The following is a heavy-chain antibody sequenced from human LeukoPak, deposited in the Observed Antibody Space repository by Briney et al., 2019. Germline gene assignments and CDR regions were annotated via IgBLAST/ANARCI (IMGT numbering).Heavy chain of an antibody. CDR2: ISYDGSNN. CDR1: GFSFSSYG. D-gene: IGHD7-27*01. CDR3: AKDGATWRDPGAH. J-gene: IGHJ4*02. V-gene: IGHV3-30*18. Sequence: PGRSLRLSCAASGFSFSSYGMHWVRQAPGKGLEWVALISYDGSNNHYADSVKGRFTISRDDSKNTLYLQMNSLRAGDTAVYYCAKDGATWRDPGAHGGQGTLVIVSS.